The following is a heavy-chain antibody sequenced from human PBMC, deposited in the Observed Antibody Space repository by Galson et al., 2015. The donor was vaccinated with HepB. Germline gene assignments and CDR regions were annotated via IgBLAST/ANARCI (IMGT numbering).Heavy chain of an antibody. D-gene: IGHD2-2*01. V-gene: IGHV3-33*01. CDR2: IWNDGNNK. J-gene: IGHJ5*02. Sequence: SLRLSCAASGFTFNKYGMHWVRQAPGKGLEWVAVIWNDGNNKYYADSVKGRFTISRDNSKNTLYLQMNSLSAEDTAVYYCARGRYCSTSKCYAGKEWFDPWGQGTLVTVSS. CDR3: ARGRYCSTSKCYAGKEWFDP. CDR1: GFTFNKYG.